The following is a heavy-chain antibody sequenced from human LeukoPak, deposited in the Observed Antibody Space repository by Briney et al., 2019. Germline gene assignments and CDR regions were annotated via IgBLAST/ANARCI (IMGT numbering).Heavy chain of an antibody. CDR1: GESFSGYY. D-gene: IGHD3-22*01. CDR3: ATLGEYYDSSGYYYN. V-gene: IGHV4-34*01. CDR2: INHSGGT. Sequence: PSETLSLTCAVYGESFSGYYWSWIRQPPGKGLEWIGEINHSGGTNYNPSLKSRVTISVDTSKNQFSLKLTSVTAADTAVYYCATLGEYYDSSGYYYNWGQGTLVTVSS. J-gene: IGHJ4*02.